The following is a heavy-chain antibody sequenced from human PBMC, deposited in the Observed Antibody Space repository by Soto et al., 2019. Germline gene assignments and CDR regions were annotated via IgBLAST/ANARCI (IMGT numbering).Heavy chain of an antibody. J-gene: IGHJ6*03. CDR3: ARRDGSWYRANYYYYMDV. V-gene: IGHV4-34*01. D-gene: IGHD6-13*01. CDR1: GGSFSGYY. Sequence: SETLSLTCAVYGGSFSGYYWSWIRQPPGKGLEWIGEINHSGSTNYNPSLKSRVTISVDTSKNQFSLKLSSVTAADTAVFYCARRDGSWYRANYYYYMDVWGKGTTVT. CDR2: INHSGST.